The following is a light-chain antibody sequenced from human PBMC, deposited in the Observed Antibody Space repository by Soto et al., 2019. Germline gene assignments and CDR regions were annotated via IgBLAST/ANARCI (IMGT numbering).Light chain of an antibody. CDR1: QSITTN. CDR2: GAS. V-gene: IGKV3-15*01. J-gene: IGKJ1*01. Sequence: EVVMTQSPVTLSVSPGERATLACRASQSITTNLAWYQQKPGQAPRLLIYGASTRDTGVPARFSGSGSGTQFTLTINSLQSEDFAVYYCQQYNDWPPKRTFGQGTKVDIK. CDR3: QQYNDWPPKRT.